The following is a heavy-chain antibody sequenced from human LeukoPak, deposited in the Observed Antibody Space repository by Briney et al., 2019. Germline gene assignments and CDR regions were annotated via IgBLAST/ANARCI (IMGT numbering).Heavy chain of an antibody. Sequence: GGSLRLSCAASGFIFNDYGMNWVRQAPGRGLEWVSGISWNGGDTGYADSVRGRFTISRDNAKNSLYLQMNSLRAEDTALYYCMRDFFGPISVSATLPKGAWGQGTLVTVSS. CDR3: MRDFFGPISVSATLPKGA. D-gene: IGHD6-19*01. V-gene: IGHV3-20*04. J-gene: IGHJ5*02. CDR1: GFIFNDYG. CDR2: ISWNGGDT.